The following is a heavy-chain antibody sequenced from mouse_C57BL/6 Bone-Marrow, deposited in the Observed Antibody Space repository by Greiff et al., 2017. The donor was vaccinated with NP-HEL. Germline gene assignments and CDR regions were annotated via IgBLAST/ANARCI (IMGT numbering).Heavy chain of an antibody. J-gene: IGHJ4*01. CDR1: GYTFTSYW. V-gene: IGHV1-5*01. Sequence: VQLQQSGTVLARPGASVKMSCKTSGYTFTSYWMHWVKQRPGQGLEWIGAIYPGNSDTSYNQKFKGKAKLTAVTSASTAYMELSSLTNEDSAVYYCTRLTTVVDDYAMDYWGQGTSVTVSS. CDR2: IYPGNSDT. D-gene: IGHD1-1*01. CDR3: TRLTTVVDDYAMDY.